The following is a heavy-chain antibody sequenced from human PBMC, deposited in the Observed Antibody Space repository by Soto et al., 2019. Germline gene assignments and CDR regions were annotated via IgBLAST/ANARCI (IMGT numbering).Heavy chain of an antibody. CDR1: GYTFTSYY. J-gene: IGHJ4*02. CDR3: ARAPFSTDSSGYYYDY. D-gene: IGHD3-22*01. V-gene: IGHV1-46*01. Sequence: QVQLVQSGAEVKKPGASVKVSCEASGYTFTSYYMHWVRQAPGQGLEWMGIINPSGGSTSYAQKFQGRVTMTRDTSTSTVYMELSSLRSEDTAVYYCARAPFSTDSSGYYYDYWGQGTLVTVSS. CDR2: INPSGGST.